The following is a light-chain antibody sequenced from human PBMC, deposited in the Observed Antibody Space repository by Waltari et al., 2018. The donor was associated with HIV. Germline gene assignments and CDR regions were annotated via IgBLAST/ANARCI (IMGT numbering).Light chain of an antibody. V-gene: IGLV2-8*01. CDR3: SSFAGTHKL. CDR1: NSDISDYTY. J-gene: IGLJ2*01. CDR2: EVT. Sequence: QSALTQSPSASGSPGQSVNLSCSGANSDISDYTYVSWYQQHSDRPPKLIIFEVTKRPSGVPDRFSGSKSGNTASLFVSGLQPEDEATYFCSSFAGTHKLFGGGTKLTVL.